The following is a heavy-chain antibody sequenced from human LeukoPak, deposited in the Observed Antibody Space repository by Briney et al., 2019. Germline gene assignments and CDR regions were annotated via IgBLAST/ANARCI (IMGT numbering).Heavy chain of an antibody. CDR3: AKEAIGLPDYGSHYFDY. CDR2: IRYDGSNK. Sequence: GGSLRLSCAASGFTFSSYGMHWVRQAPGKGLEWVAFIRYDGSNKYYADSVKGRFTISRDNSKNTLYLQMNSLRAEDTAVYYCAKEAIGLPDYGSHYFDYWGQGTLVTVSS. J-gene: IGHJ4*02. D-gene: IGHD4-17*01. V-gene: IGHV3-30*02. CDR1: GFTFSSYG.